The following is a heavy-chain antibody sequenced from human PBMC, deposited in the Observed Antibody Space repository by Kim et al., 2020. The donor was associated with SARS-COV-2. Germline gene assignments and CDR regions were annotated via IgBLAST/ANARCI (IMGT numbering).Heavy chain of an antibody. D-gene: IGHD2-15*01. Sequence: GGSLRLSCETSGFSFSSSSMHWVRQTPGKGLVWLSRISGNGSSTWYVDSVKGRFTISRDNAKNTLYLQMKSLRGEDTAAYYCARGRDCSGENCFGRGTTAVWGQGTRVLVSS. CDR2: ISGNGSST. CDR3: ARGRDCSGENCFGRGTTAV. J-gene: IGHJ6*02. V-gene: IGHV3-74*01. CDR1: GFSFSSSS.